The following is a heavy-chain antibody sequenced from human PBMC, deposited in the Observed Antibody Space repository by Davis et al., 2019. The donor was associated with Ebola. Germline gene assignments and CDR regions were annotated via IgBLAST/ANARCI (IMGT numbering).Heavy chain of an antibody. J-gene: IGHJ5*02. D-gene: IGHD3-10*01. CDR2: INHSGST. V-gene: IGHV4-34*01. CDR1: GGSFSGYY. CDR3: ARQKDVLLWFGELLYNWFDP. Sequence: SETLSLTCAVYGGSFSGYYWSWIRQPPGKGLEWIGEINHSGSTNYNPSLKSRVTISVDTSKNQFSLKLSSVTAADTAVYYCARQKDVLLWFGELLYNWFDPWGQGTLVTVSS.